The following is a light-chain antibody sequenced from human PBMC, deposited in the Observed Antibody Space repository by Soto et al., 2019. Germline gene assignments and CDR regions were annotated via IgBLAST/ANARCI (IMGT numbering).Light chain of an antibody. V-gene: IGLV2-14*03. J-gene: IGLJ2*01. CDR2: DVS. CDR1: GSDVGGYNY. Sequence: QSALTQPASVSGSPGRSITISCTGTGSDVGGYNYVSWYQQHPGKAPKVMIYDVSKRPSGISNRFSGSKSGNTASLTISGLQIEDEADYYCSSYTSGSTRVVFGGGTKVTVL. CDR3: SSYTSGSTRVV.